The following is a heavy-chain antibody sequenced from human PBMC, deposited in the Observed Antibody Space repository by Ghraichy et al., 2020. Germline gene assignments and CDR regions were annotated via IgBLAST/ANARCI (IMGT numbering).Heavy chain of an antibody. J-gene: IGHJ4*02. V-gene: IGHV3-23*01. CDR3: VLGHYDYVWGSYRSTPFDY. Sequence: GGSLRLSCAASGFTFSSYAMSWVRQAPGKGLEWVSAISGSGGSTYYADSVKGRFTISRDNSKNTLYLQMNSLRAEDTAVYYCVLGHYDYVWGSYRSTPFDYWGQGTLVTVSS. CDR1: GFTFSSYA. D-gene: IGHD3-16*02. CDR2: ISGSGGST.